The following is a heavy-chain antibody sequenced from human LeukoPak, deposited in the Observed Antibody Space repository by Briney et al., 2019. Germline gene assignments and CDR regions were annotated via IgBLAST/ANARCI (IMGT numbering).Heavy chain of an antibody. D-gene: IGHD2-15*01. CDR3: ARKSVAATPRDIVYQYSYMDV. V-gene: IGHV7-4-1*02. CDR1: GYSFRSFG. CDR2: ISTNTGNP. Sequence: ASVKVSCKASGYSFRSFGINWVRQAPGQGLEWMGWISTNTGNPTYAQGFTGRFVFSLDTSVSTAYLQISSLKAEDTAVYYCARKSVAATPRDIVYQYSYMDVWGKGTTVTVSS. J-gene: IGHJ6*03.